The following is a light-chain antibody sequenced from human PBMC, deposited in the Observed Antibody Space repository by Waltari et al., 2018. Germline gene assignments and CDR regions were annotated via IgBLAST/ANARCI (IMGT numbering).Light chain of an antibody. V-gene: IGLV1-44*01. Sequence: QSVLTQPPSASGTPGQRVTISCSGNSSNIGNNIVNWYQQLPGTAPKLLIYTTNRRPSGFPDRFSGSKSGTSASLAISGLQSEDEADYYCATWDDSLNGPVFGGGTKLTVL. CDR3: ATWDDSLNGPV. CDR2: TTN. CDR1: SSNIGNNI. J-gene: IGLJ2*01.